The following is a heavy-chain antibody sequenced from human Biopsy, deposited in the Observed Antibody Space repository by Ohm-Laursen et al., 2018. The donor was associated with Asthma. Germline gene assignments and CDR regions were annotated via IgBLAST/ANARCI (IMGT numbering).Heavy chain of an antibody. J-gene: IGHJ1*01. D-gene: IGHD4-23*01. CDR2: IYKSGQV. CDR1: GGSISSNFYY. V-gene: IGHV4-39*07. Sequence: GTLSLTCTVSGGSISSNFYYWGWIRQPPGKGLEWIGNIYKSGQVYYNLSLKSRVTISVDTSKNQFSLQLRSVTAADTAVYYCARGVVYGGDSYAEYFQHWGQGTLVTVSS. CDR3: ARGVVYGGDSYAEYFQH.